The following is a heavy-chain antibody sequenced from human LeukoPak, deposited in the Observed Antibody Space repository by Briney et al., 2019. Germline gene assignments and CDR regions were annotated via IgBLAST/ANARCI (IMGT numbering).Heavy chain of an antibody. CDR2: TYYRSKWYN. J-gene: IGHJ5*02. V-gene: IGHV6-1*01. CDR1: GDSASSNSAA. Sequence: SQTLSLTCAISGDSASSNSAAWNWIRQSPSRGLEWLGRTYYRSKWYNDYAVSVKSRITINPDTSKNQFSLQLNSVTPEDTAVYYCARDVSRSEDSSGWYDWFDPWGQGTLVTVSS. CDR3: ARDVSRSEDSSGWYDWFDP. D-gene: IGHD6-19*01.